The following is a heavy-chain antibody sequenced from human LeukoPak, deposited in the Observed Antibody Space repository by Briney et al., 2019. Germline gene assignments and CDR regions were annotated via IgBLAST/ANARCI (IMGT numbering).Heavy chain of an antibody. CDR3: ARESSIVGATTWYENWFDP. Sequence: GGSLRLSCAASGFTFSSYSMNWVRQAPGKGLEWVSYISSSSSTIYYADSVKGRFTISRDNAKNSLYLQMNSLRAEDTAVYYCARESSIVGATTWYENWFDPWGQGTLVTVSS. D-gene: IGHD1-26*01. V-gene: IGHV3-48*04. CDR2: ISSSSSTI. J-gene: IGHJ5*02. CDR1: GFTFSSYS.